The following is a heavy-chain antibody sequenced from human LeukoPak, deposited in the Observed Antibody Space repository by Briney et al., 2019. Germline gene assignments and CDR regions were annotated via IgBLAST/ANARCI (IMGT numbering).Heavy chain of an antibody. CDR2: IYQSGST. Sequence: TSETLSLTCAVSGYSIRSGYHWSWIRQPPGKGLEWIGSIYQSGSTYYNPSLKSRVTISVDTSKNQFSLKLSSVTAADTAVYYCARRYREFDYWGQGTLVTVSS. V-gene: IGHV4-38-2*01. D-gene: IGHD5-12*01. J-gene: IGHJ4*02. CDR1: GYSIRSGYH. CDR3: ARRYREFDY.